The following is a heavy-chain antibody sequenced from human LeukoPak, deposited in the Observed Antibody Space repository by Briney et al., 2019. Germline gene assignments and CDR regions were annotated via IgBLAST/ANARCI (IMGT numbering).Heavy chain of an antibody. J-gene: IGHJ4*02. Sequence: PAETLSLTCAVSNYSISRAYHWGWVRQRSGKGLEWGVSIYYRWSADYSRSLKRPVTISVGTSKNQFSLKLKSATTAHTAVYYRARDQAYCGGDCYFDFWGQGTLVTVSS. V-gene: IGHV4-38-2*02. D-gene: IGHD2-21*02. CDR3: ARDQAYCGGDCYFDF. CDR1: NYSISRAYH. CDR2: IYYRWSA.